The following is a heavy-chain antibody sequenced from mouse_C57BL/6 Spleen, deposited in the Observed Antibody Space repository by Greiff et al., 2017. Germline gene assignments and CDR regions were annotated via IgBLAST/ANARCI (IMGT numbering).Heavy chain of an antibody. D-gene: IGHD4-1*01. V-gene: IGHV1-15*01. Sequence: QVQLQQSGAELVKPGASVKMSCKASGYTFTDYEMHWVKQTPVHGLEWIGAIDPETGGTAYNQKFKGKAILTADKSSSTAYMELRSLTSEDSAVYYCRNWVDYWGQGTTLTVSS. CDR1: GYTFTDYE. J-gene: IGHJ2*01. CDR3: RNWVDY. CDR2: IDPETGGT.